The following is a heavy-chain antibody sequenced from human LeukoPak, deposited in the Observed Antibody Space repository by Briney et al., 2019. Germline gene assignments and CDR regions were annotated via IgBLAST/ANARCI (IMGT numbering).Heavy chain of an antibody. CDR2: IYSGGNT. CDR3: ARERTTVFGVALYYYGMDV. Sequence: PGGSLRLSCAASGFTVSSNYMSWVRQAPGKGLEWVSVIYSGGNTYYADSVKGRFTISRDNSKNTLYLQMNSLRAEDTAVYYCARERTTVFGVALYYYGMDVWGQGTTVTVSS. V-gene: IGHV3-66*01. CDR1: GFTVSSNY. J-gene: IGHJ6*02. D-gene: IGHD3-3*01.